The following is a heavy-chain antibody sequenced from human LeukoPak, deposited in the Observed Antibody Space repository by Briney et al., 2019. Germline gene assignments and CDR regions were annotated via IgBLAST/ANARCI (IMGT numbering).Heavy chain of an antibody. D-gene: IGHD1-1*01. V-gene: IGHV3-48*03. Sequence: GGSLRLSCAASGFTLSNYEMNWARQAPGKGLEWLSYISSSGTTRYYADSVKGRFTISRDNAKNSLYLQMNSLRAEDTALYYCARGRYNWNDPTFMGVWGQGTTVSVSS. J-gene: IGHJ6*02. CDR1: GFTLSNYE. CDR3: ARGRYNWNDPTFMGV. CDR2: ISSSGTTR.